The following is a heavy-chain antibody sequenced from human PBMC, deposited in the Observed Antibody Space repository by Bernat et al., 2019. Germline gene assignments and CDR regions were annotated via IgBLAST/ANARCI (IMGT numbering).Heavy chain of an antibody. CDR1: GFTFSSYA. CDR2: ISYDGSNK. J-gene: IGHJ5*02. V-gene: IGHV3-30-3*01. D-gene: IGHD3-9*01. CDR3: ARDPSGGYFDWLLS. Sequence: QLQLVESGGGVVQPGRSLRLSCAASGFTFSSYAMHWVRQAPGKGLEWVAVISYDGSNKYYDDSVKGRFTISRDNSKNTLYLQMNSLRAEDTAVYYCARDPSGGYFDWLLSWGQGTLVTVSS.